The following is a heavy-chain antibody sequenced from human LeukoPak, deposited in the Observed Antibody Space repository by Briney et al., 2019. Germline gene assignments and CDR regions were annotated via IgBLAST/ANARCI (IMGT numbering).Heavy chain of an antibody. Sequence: GSLRLSCVASGFTFSMYWISWVRQAPGKGPEWVANIKADGSETYYMDSVKGRFSISRDNTKNSVYLQMNSLRAEDTAVYYCARTYGVRDAFDIWGQGTMVTVSS. CDR1: GFTFSMYW. V-gene: IGHV3-7*03. D-gene: IGHD4-17*01. J-gene: IGHJ3*02. CDR3: ARTYGVRDAFDI. CDR2: IKADGSET.